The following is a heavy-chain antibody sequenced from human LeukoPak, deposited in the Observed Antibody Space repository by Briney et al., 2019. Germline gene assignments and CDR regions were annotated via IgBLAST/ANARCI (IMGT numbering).Heavy chain of an antibody. D-gene: IGHD3-9*01. V-gene: IGHV3-23*01. CDR1: GFTFSNYA. Sequence: SGASLRLSCAASGFTFSNYAMSWVRQAPGKGLEWVSAIVGSGGSTYYADSVKGRFTISRDNPKNTLYLQMTSLRAEDTAVYYCAKWGDYDILTGYYDSDYWGQGTLVTVSS. J-gene: IGHJ4*02. CDR3: AKWGDYDILTGYYDSDY. CDR2: IVGSGGST.